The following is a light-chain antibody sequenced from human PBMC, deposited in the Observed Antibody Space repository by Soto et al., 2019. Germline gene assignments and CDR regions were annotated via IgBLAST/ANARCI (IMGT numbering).Light chain of an antibody. Sequence: QSVLTQPPSASGTPGQSVTFSCSGTTSNIGTNAVKWYQQLPGTAPKLLIYRDNQRPAGIPDRFSGSKSGNTASLTISGLQAEDEGDYYCSSYTSTSTVKFGGGTKLTVL. J-gene: IGLJ2*01. CDR2: RDN. V-gene: IGLV1-44*01. CDR1: TSNIGTNA. CDR3: SSYTSTSTVK.